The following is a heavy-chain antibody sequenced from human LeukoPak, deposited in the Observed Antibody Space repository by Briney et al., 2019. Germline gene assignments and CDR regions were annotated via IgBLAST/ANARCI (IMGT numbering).Heavy chain of an antibody. Sequence: ASVKVSCKASGGTFSSYTISWVRQAPGQGLEWMGGIIPIFGTANYAQKFQGRVTITADESTSTAYMELSSLRSEDTAVYYCARPLRGSGSYYNFDYWGQGTLVTVSS. CDR2: IIPIFGTA. J-gene: IGHJ4*02. CDR3: ARPLRGSGSYYNFDY. V-gene: IGHV1-69*13. CDR1: GGTFSSYT. D-gene: IGHD3-10*01.